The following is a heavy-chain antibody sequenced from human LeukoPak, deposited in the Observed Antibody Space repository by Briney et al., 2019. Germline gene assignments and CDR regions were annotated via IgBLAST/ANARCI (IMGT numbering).Heavy chain of an antibody. J-gene: IGHJ4*02. V-gene: IGHV1-69*13. CDR1: GGTFSSYT. Sequence: SVKVSCKASGGTFSSYTISWVRQAPGQGLEWMGGIIPIFGTANYAQKFQGRVTITADESTSTAYMELSSLRSEDTAVYYCATFLLNRAWDYWGQGTLVTVSS. D-gene: IGHD2/OR15-2a*01. CDR2: IIPIFGTA. CDR3: ATFLLNRAWDY.